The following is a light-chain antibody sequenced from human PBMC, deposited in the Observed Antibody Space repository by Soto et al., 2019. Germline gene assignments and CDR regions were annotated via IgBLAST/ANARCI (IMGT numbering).Light chain of an antibody. CDR1: SSDVGGYNY. Sequence: QSVLTQPSAVSGSPGQSITISCTGTSSDVGGYNYVSWYQQYPGKAPKLMIYGVTNRPSGVSNRFSGSKTGNTASLIISGLQAEDEAYYYCFSQSGGDSHVLGTGTTAT. CDR3: FSQSGGDSHV. V-gene: IGLV2-14*01. J-gene: IGLJ1*01. CDR2: GVT.